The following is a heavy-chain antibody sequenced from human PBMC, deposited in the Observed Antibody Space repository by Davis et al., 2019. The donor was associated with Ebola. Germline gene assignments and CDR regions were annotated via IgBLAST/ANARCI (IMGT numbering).Heavy chain of an antibody. CDR1: GYSFTSYW. CDR2: IYPGDSDT. D-gene: IGHD2-2*01. Sequence: GESLKISCKGSGYSFTSYWIGWVRQMPGKGLEWMGIIYPGDSDTRYSPSFQGQVTISADKSISTAYLQWSSLKASDTAMYYCARFRRSTSCCNDAFDIWGQGTMVTVSS. V-gene: IGHV5-51*01. J-gene: IGHJ3*02. CDR3: ARFRRSTSCCNDAFDI.